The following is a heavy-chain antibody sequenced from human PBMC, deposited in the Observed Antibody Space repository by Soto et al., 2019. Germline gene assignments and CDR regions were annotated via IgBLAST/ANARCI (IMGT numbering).Heavy chain of an antibody. CDR1: GFTFSSYG. CDR2: ISDDGSNT. CDR3: AREVYYDFWSGFNTNPYYFDD. D-gene: IGHD3-3*01. Sequence: GGSLRLSCAASGFTFSSYGMHWVRQAPGKGLEWVAAISDDGSNTYYADSVKGRFTISRDNSKNTLYLQMNSLSNEDTAVHYCAREVYYDFWSGFNTNPYYFDDWGQGTLVTVSS. V-gene: IGHV3-30*03. J-gene: IGHJ4*02.